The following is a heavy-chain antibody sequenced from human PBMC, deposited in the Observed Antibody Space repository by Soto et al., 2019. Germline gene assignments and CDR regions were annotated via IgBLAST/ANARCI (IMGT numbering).Heavy chain of an antibody. Sequence: GASVKVSCKASGYTFTSYAMHWVRQAPGQRLEWIGWINAGNGNTKYSQKFQGIVTITRDTSASTAYMELSSLRSEDTAVYYCASHSDLWSGDPLRYYYYGMDVWGQGTTVTVSS. J-gene: IGHJ6*02. CDR1: GYTFTSYA. D-gene: IGHD3-3*01. CDR2: INAGNGNT. CDR3: ASHSDLWSGDPLRYYYYGMDV. V-gene: IGHV1-3*01.